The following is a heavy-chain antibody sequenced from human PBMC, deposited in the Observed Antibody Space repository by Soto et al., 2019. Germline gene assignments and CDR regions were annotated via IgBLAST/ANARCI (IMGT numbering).Heavy chain of an antibody. V-gene: IGHV1-69*02. CDR3: ARVGPRSSWYDY. CDR2: IIPILGIA. D-gene: IGHD6-13*01. CDR1: GGTFSSYT. Sequence: SVKVSCKASGGTFSSYTISWVRQAPGQGLEWMGRIIPILGIANYAQKFQGRVTITADKSTSTAYMELSSLRSEDTAVYYCARVGPRSSWYDYWGKGTLVTVSS. J-gene: IGHJ4*02.